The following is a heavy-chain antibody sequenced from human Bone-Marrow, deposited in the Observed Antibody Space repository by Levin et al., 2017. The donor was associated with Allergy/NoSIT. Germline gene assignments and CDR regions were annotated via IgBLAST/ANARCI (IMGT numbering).Heavy chain of an antibody. Sequence: PGGSLRLSCAASGFTFRDYGIHWVRQAPGKGLEWVAVIAYDGTNKYYAGSVKGRFAISRDNSKNTVFLQMNGLRAEDTAVYYCAKDDPRSAGYSYGSFDYWGQGTLVTVSS. V-gene: IGHV3-30*18. CDR1: GFTFRDYG. J-gene: IGHJ4*02. CDR3: AKDDPRSAGYSYGSFDY. CDR2: IAYDGTNK. D-gene: IGHD5-18*01.